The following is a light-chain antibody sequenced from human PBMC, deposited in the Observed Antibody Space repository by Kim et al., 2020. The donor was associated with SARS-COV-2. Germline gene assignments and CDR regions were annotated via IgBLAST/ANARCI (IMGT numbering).Light chain of an antibody. CDR2: GKN. J-gene: IGLJ2*01. CDR3: NSRDSSGNHVV. Sequence: ELTQDPAVSVALGQTVRITCQGDSLRSYYASSYQQKPGQAPVLVIYGKNNRPSGIPDRFSGSSSGNTASLTITGAQAEDEADYYCNSRDSSGNHVVFGGGTQLTVL. V-gene: IGLV3-19*01. CDR1: SLRSYY.